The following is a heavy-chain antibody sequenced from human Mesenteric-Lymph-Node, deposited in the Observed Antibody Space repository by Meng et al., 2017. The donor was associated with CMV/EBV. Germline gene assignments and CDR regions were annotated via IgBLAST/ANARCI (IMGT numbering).Heavy chain of an antibody. V-gene: IGHV3-7*01. Sequence: SLRLACSVSGFTFRSYWMQWVRQAPGKGLEWVANIDNDGRDKYYVDSVKGRFTISRDNTKNSLYLQLNSLRAEDTAVYYCTRGDPDYWGQGTLVTVSS. CDR3: TRGDPDY. CDR2: IDNDGRDK. J-gene: IGHJ4*02. D-gene: IGHD2-21*02. CDR1: GFTFRSYW.